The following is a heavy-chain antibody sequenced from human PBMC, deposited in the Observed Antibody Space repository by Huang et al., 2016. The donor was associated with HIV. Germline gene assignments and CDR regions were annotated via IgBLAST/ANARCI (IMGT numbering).Heavy chain of an antibody. CDR1: GITLRNYA. D-gene: IGHD6-19*01. J-gene: IGHJ4*02. CDR3: AKDQGQWLAYFDS. V-gene: IGHV3-30*18. CDR2: TSADGSGK. Sequence: VRLVQSGGGVVQPGRSLRLSCAASGITLRNYAVHWVRQAPGKGLEWVSVTSADGSGKYYVDSGKCRFIISKDNSNETLFLEMRSLKSEDTAVYFCAKDQGQWLAYFDSWGQGTLVTVSS.